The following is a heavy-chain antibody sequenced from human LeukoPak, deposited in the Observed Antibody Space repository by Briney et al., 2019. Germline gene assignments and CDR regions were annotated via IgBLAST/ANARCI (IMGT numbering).Heavy chain of an antibody. CDR2: ISAHNGNT. CDR3: ARDWGGIEVTGSQFDY. D-gene: IGHD6-19*01. Sequence: ASVKVSCKASGYSFSTYGVSWVRQAPGQGLEWMGWISAHNGNTTYAQSFQGRVTMTTDTSTNTAYMELRSLRSDDTAIFYCARDWGGIEVTGSQFDYWGQGTLVTVSS. CDR1: GYSFSTYG. J-gene: IGHJ4*02. V-gene: IGHV1-18*01.